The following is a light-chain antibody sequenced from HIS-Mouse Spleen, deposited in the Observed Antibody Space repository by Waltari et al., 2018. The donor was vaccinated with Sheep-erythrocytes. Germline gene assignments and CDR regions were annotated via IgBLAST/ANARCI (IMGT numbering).Light chain of an antibody. J-gene: IGLJ2*01. V-gene: IGLV1-44*01. CDR2: SNN. CDR3: AAWDDSLNGVV. Sequence: QSVLTQPPSASGTPGQRVTISCSGSSSNIGSNTVNWYQQLPGTAPKLLIYSNNQRPSAVPDRFSGSKSGTSASLAISWLQSEDEADYYCAAWDDSLNGVVFGGGTKLTVL. CDR1: SSNIGSNT.